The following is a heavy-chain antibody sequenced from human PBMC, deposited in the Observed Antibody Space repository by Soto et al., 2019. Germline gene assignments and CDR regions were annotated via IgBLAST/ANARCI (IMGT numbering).Heavy chain of an antibody. J-gene: IGHJ5*02. CDR3: ATRNSYYDFWSGYYNNWFDP. CDR1: GYTLTELS. Sequence: ASVKVSCKVSGYTLTELSMHWVRQAPGKGLEWMGGFDPEDGETIYAQKFQGRVTMTEDTSTDTAYMELSSLRSEDTAVYYCATRNSYYDFWSGYYNNWFDPWGQGTLVTVSS. CDR2: FDPEDGET. V-gene: IGHV1-24*01. D-gene: IGHD3-3*01.